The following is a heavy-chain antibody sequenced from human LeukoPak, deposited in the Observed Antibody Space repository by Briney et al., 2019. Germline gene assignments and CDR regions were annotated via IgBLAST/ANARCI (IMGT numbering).Heavy chain of an antibody. Sequence: GASVKVSCKASGYTFTGYYMHWVRQAPGQGLEWMGIINPSGGSTSYAQRFQGRVTMTRDTSTSTVYMELSSLRSEDTAVYYCARGQSITMVRGVITADYWGQGTLVTVSS. CDR3: ARGQSITMVRGVITADY. V-gene: IGHV1-46*01. CDR2: INPSGGST. D-gene: IGHD3-10*01. J-gene: IGHJ4*02. CDR1: GYTFTGYY.